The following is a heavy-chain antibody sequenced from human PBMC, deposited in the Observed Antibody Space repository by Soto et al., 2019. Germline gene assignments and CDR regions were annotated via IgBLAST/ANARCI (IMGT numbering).Heavy chain of an antibody. J-gene: IGHJ6*02. CDR2: ISYDGSNK. V-gene: IGHV3-30-3*01. CDR1: GFTFSSYA. CDR3: ARDYGMDV. Sequence: QVQLVESGGGVVQPGRSLRLSCAASGFTFSSYAMHWVRQAPGKGLEWVAVISYDGSNKYYADYVKGRFTISRDNSKNTLYLQMNSLRAEDTAVYYCARDYGMDVWGQGTTVTVSS.